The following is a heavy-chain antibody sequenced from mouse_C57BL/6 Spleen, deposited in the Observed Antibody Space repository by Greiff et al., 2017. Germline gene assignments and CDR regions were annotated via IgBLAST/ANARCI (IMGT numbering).Heavy chain of an antibody. J-gene: IGHJ1*03. D-gene: IGHD2-5*01. CDR2: IYPGDGDT. V-gene: IGHV1-80*01. Sequence: QVQLQQSGAELVKPGASVKISCKASGYAFSSYWMNWVKQRPGKGLEWIGQIYPGDGDTNYNGKFKGKATLTADKSSSTAYMQLSSLTSEDAAGYCCARREAYYSNYGGYFDGWGTESTVTVSS. CDR1: GYAFSSYW. CDR3: ARREAYYSNYGGYFDG.